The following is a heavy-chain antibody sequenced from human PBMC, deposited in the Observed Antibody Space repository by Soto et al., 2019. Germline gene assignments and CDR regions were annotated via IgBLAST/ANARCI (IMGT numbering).Heavy chain of an antibody. V-gene: IGHV4-31*03. CDR3: ARVSSGWDYFDY. CDR2: IYYTGST. CDR1: GGSITSGGYY. Sequence: QVQLQESGPGLVKYSQTLSLTCTVSGGSITSGGYYWSWIRQHPGKGLEWIGNIYYTGSTHYNPSLQSRVLISLDTSNNQFSLRVRAVTAADTAVYFCARVSSGWDYFDYWGQGTLVTVSS. J-gene: IGHJ4*02. D-gene: IGHD6-19*01.